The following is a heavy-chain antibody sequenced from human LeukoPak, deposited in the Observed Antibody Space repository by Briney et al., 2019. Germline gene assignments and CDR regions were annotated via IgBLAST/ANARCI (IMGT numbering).Heavy chain of an antibody. Sequence: GGSLRLPCAASGFTFSTYWMTWVRQSPGKGLEWVANIKPDGSEKYFVDSVKGRFTISRDNAKNALYLEMNSLRAEDTAVYFCAKSLTGDLDWFDPWGQGTLVTVSS. V-gene: IGHV3-7*01. CDR3: AKSLTGDLDWFDP. CDR2: IKPDGSEK. CDR1: GFTFSTYW. D-gene: IGHD7-27*01. J-gene: IGHJ5*02.